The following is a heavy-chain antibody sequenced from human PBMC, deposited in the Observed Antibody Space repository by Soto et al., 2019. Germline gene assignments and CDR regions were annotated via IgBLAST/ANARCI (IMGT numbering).Heavy chain of an antibody. CDR3: PHCNAAGSYQYYFQF. V-gene: IGHV2-5*02. Sequence: QITLKESGPTLVKPTQTLTLTCTLSGFTVTTTGVGVGWIRQPPGKALEWLALVSWDDDKRYRPSLKSRLTITHDTSKTPVVLTRTPVDPVDTATYYCPHCNAAGSYQYYFQFWGQGALVTVSS. CDR1: GFTVTTTGVG. J-gene: IGHJ1*01. D-gene: IGHD1-26*01. CDR2: VSWDDDK.